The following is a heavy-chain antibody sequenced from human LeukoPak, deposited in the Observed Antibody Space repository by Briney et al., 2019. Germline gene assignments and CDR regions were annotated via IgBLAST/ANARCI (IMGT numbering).Heavy chain of an antibody. V-gene: IGHV3-23*01. CDR2: ISGSGGST. CDR1: GFTFSSYA. Sequence: PGGSLRLSCAASGFTFSSYAMSWVRQAPGKGLEWVSAISGSGGSTYYADSVKGRFTISRDNVENSLYLQMNSLRVEDTAVYYCAREFEVPAAAPDYYYYYYIDVWGKGTTVTVSS. CDR3: AREFEVPAAAPDYYYYYYIDV. J-gene: IGHJ6*03. D-gene: IGHD2-2*01.